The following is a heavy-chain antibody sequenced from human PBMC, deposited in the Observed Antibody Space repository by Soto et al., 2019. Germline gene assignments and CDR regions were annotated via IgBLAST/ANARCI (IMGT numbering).Heavy chain of an antibody. CDR1: GYTFTSYY. CDR2: INPSGGST. V-gene: IGHV1-46*01. J-gene: IGHJ3*02. D-gene: IGHD4-17*01. CDR3: ARAPRDYGDYLGLEAFDI. Sequence: QVQLVQSGAEVKKPGASVKVSCKASGYTFTSYYMHWVRQAPGQGLEWMGIINPSGGSTSYAQKFQGRVTMTRDTSTSTVYMELSSLRSEDTAVYYCARAPRDYGDYLGLEAFDIWGQGTMVTVSS.